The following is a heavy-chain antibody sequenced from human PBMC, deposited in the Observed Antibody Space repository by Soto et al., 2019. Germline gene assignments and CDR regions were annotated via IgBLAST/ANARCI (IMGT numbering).Heavy chain of an antibody. CDR1: GYTFTSYD. D-gene: IGHD2-15*01. V-gene: IGHV1-8*01. Sequence: ASVKVSCKASGYTFTSYDINWVRQATGQGLEWMGWMNPNSGNTGYAQKFQGRVTMTRNTSISTAYMELSSLRSEDTAVYYCARGLGYCSGGSCYSVSIMYYYYYYMDVWGKGTTVTVSS. CDR3: ARGLGYCSGGSCYSVSIMYYYYYYMDV. CDR2: MNPNSGNT. J-gene: IGHJ6*03.